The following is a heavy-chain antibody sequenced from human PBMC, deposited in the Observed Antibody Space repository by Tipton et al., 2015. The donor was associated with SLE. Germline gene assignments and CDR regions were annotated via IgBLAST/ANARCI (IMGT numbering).Heavy chain of an antibody. D-gene: IGHD5-18*01. Sequence: QSGAEVKKPGASVKVSCKASGYTFTSYGIYWVRQAPGQGLEWMGWISGHNGNTNYVQKFQDRVTMTTDTSTSTAYMELRSLRSDDAAVYYCARVRVDTAMGVFDFWGQGTLVTVSS. CDR1: GYTFTSYG. CDR2: ISGHNGNT. CDR3: ARVRVDTAMGVFDF. V-gene: IGHV1-18*01. J-gene: IGHJ4*02.